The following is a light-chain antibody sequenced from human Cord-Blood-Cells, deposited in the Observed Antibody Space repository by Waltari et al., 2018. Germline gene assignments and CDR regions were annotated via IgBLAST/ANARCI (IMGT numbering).Light chain of an antibody. CDR3: QQYRGT. CDR1: KSISSW. CDR2: KAS. V-gene: IGKV1-5*03. J-gene: IGKJ1*01. Sequence: DIQMTQSPSTLSASVGDRVTITCRASKSISSWLAWYQQKPGKAPKLLIYKASSLESGVPSRFSGSGSGTEFTLTISSLQPDDFATYYCQQYRGTFGQGTKVEIK.